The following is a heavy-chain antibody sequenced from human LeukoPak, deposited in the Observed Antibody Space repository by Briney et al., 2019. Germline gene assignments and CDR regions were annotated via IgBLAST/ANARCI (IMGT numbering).Heavy chain of an antibody. CDR1: GDSISSSSYY. D-gene: IGHD6-13*01. J-gene: IGHJ4*02. V-gene: IGHV4-39*07. Sequence: NSSETLSLTCTVSGDSISSSSYYWGWIRQPPGKGLEWIGSIYYSGGTYYNPSLQSRVTISVDTSKNQFSLRVTSVTAADTAVYYCVRGDLDSSSSYYYFDHWGQGTLVTVSS. CDR3: VRGDLDSSSSYYYFDH. CDR2: IYYSGGT.